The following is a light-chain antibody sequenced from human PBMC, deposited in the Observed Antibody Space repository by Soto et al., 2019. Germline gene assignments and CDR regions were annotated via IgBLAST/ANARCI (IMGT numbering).Light chain of an antibody. Sequence: EIVLTQSPATLTLSPGERATLSCRAIQIVSSYLPWYKQKPGQAPRHLIYDATNRATGIPARFSGSGSGTDFTLTISSLGPEDFAVYYCQQRSNWPPRITFGQGTRLEIK. CDR1: QIVSSY. J-gene: IGKJ5*01. CDR2: DAT. V-gene: IGKV3-11*01. CDR3: QQRSNWPPRIT.